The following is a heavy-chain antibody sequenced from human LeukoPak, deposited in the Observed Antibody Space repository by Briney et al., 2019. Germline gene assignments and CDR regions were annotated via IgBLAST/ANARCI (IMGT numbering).Heavy chain of an antibody. CDR3: ARDSGAYYDSSGYFDY. Sequence: GGSLRLSCAASGSTVSSNYMSWVRQAPGKGLEWVSVIYSGGSTYYADSVKGRFTISRDNSKNTLYLQMNSLRAEDMAVYYCARDSGAYYDSSGYFDYWGQGTLVTVSS. J-gene: IGHJ4*02. D-gene: IGHD3-22*01. CDR2: IYSGGST. CDR1: GSTVSSNY. V-gene: IGHV3-53*01.